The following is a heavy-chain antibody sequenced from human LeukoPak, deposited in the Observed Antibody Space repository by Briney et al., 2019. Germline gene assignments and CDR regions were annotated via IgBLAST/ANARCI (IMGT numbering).Heavy chain of an antibody. CDR2: IYYSGST. CDR1: GGSISSYY. CDR3: ARHSGTAMPFDY. V-gene: IGHV4-59*08. Sequence: SETLSLTCIVSGGSISSYYWSWIRQPPVKGLEWIGYIYYSGSTNYNPSLKSRVTISVDTSKNQFSLKLTSATAADTAVYYCARHSGTAMPFDYWGQGTLVTVSS. J-gene: IGHJ4*02. D-gene: IGHD5-18*01.